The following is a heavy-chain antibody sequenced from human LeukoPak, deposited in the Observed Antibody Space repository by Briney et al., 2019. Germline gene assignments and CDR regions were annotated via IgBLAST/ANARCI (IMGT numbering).Heavy chain of an antibody. D-gene: IGHD1-26*01. CDR1: GFTLSSYW. CDR3: ARDQRSGNYYEGAFEI. Sequence: GGSLRLSCAASGFTLSSYWMHWVRQAPGKGLVWVSRINIDGSTSNYADSVKGRFTISRDNAKNTLYLQMNSLRAEDTAVYYCARDQRSGNYYEGAFEIWGQGTMVTVSS. V-gene: IGHV3-74*01. J-gene: IGHJ3*02. CDR2: INIDGSTS.